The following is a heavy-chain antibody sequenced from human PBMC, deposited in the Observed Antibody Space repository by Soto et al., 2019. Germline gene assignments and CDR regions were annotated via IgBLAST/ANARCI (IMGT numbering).Heavy chain of an antibody. CDR3: AKGEWLDAY. Sequence: EVYLVDSGGGLVQPGGSLRLSCLATGFTFSDLWMTWVRQAPGKGLEWVANINMDGSETYYVETVKGRFTISRDNAKNSLFLQMNRLRDAETAVYYCAKGEWLDAYWGQGTLVTVSA. J-gene: IGHJ4*02. CDR2: INMDGSET. CDR1: GFTFSDLW. V-gene: IGHV3-7*01. D-gene: IGHD5-12*01.